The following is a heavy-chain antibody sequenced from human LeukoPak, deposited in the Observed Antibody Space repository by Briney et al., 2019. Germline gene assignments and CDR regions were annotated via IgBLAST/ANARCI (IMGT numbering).Heavy chain of an antibody. CDR1: GYSGTSYG. J-gene: IGHJ3*02. Sequence: ASVKVSCKASGYSGTSYGISWVRQAPGEGLEWMGWISGHNGNTECAQKFHGRVTMTTDTSTSTAYLQVRSLRSDGKALYYCARDSRNGLHAFDISGPGKMVTVSS. V-gene: IGHV1-18*01. CDR3: ARDSRNGLHAFDI. CDR2: ISGHNGNT. D-gene: IGHD5-12*01.